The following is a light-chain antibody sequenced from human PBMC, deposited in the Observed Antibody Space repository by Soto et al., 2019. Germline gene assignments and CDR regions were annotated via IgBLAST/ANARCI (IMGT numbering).Light chain of an antibody. CDR1: QSVGRDY. CDR3: QQYAASPIT. Sequence: EIVLTQSPGTLSLSPGERATLSCRASQSVGRDYLAWFQQRPGQPPRLLIHDASSRPTGIPDRFSGSGSGKAFTLTISRLEPEDFAVYYCQQYAASPITCGQGTRLEIK. V-gene: IGKV3-20*01. CDR2: DAS. J-gene: IGKJ5*01.